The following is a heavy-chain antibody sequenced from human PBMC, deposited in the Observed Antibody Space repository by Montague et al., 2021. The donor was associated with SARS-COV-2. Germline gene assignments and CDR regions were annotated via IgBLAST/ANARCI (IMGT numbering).Heavy chain of an antibody. V-gene: IGHV3-48*03. CDR3: AREYGIAVAGTFIDC. D-gene: IGHD6-19*01. CDR1: GFTFGSYE. Sequence: SLRLSCAASGFTFGSYEMNWFRQAPGKGPEWVSYISSSGSPIYYADSVKGRFTISRDNAKTSLYLQMNSLRAGDTAIYYCAREYGIAVAGTFIDCWGQGTLVTVSS. CDR2: ISSSGSPI. J-gene: IGHJ4*02.